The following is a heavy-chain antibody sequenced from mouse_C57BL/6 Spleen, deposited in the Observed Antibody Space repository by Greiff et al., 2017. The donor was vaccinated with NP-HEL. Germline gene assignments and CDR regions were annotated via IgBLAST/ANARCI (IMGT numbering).Heavy chain of an antibody. CDR2: INPNNGGT. CDR3: ARRGSSLWYFDV. J-gene: IGHJ1*03. V-gene: IGHV1-26*01. Sequence: VVEPGASVKISCKASGYTFTDYYMNWVKQSHGKSLEWIGDINPNNGGTSYNQKFKGKATLTVDKSSSTAYMELRSLTSEDSAVYYCARRGSSLWYFDVWGTGTTVTVSS. D-gene: IGHD1-1*01. CDR1: GYTFTDYY.